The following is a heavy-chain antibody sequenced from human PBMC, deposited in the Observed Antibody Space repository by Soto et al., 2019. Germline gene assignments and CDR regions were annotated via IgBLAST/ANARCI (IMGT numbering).Heavy chain of an antibody. CDR2: IIPIFGTA. V-gene: IGHV1-69*13. J-gene: IGHJ6*02. Sequence: SVKVSCKASGGTFSSYAISWVRQAPGQGLEWMGGIIPIFGTANYAQKFQGRVTITADESTSTAYTELSSLRSEDTAVYYCARDKFKGIAARPVGMDVWGQGTTVTVSS. D-gene: IGHD6-6*01. CDR3: ARDKFKGIAARPVGMDV. CDR1: GGTFSSYA.